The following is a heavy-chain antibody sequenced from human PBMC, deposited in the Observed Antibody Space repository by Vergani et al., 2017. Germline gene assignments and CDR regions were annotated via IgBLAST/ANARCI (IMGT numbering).Heavy chain of an antibody. Sequence: QVQLQESGPGLVKPSQTLSLTCTVSGGSINSHNYYWSWIRQPAGKGLEWIGRIHTSGSTNYNPSLKSRVTMSEDTSKNQFSLNLTSVTAADTAVYFCSGRSLLCGSCYKPPFDYWGQGILVTVSS. D-gene: IGHD2-15*01. CDR1: GGSINSHNYY. CDR3: SGRSLLCGSCYKPPFDY. J-gene: IGHJ4*02. V-gene: IGHV4-61*02. CDR2: IHTSGST.